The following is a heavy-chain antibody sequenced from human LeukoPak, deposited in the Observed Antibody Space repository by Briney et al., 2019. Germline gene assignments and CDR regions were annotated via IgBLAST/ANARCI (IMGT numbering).Heavy chain of an antibody. J-gene: IGHJ3*02. CDR1: GFTFSSYV. CDR3: AKSTIVGATVDAFDI. CDR2: IRYDGSNK. D-gene: IGHD1-26*01. V-gene: IGHV3-30*02. Sequence: GGSLRLSCAASGFTFSSYVMHWVRQAPGKGLEWVAFIRYDGSNKYYADSVKGRFTISRDNSKNTLYLQMNSLRAEDTAVYYCAKSTIVGATVDAFDIWGQGTMVTVSS.